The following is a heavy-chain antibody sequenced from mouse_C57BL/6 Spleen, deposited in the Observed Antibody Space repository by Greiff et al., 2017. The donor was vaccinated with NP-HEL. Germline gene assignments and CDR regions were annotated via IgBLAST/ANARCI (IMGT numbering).Heavy chain of an antibody. J-gene: IGHJ3*01. CDR1: GFTFSSYG. CDR3: ARQTAQVTFAY. D-gene: IGHD3-2*02. Sequence: EVQRVESGGDLVKPGGSLKLSCAASGFTFSSYGMSWVRQTPDKRLEWVATISSGGSYTYYPDSVKGRFTISRDNAKNTLYLQMSSLKSEDTAMYYCARQTAQVTFAYWGQGTLVTVSA. CDR2: ISSGGSYT. V-gene: IGHV5-6*01.